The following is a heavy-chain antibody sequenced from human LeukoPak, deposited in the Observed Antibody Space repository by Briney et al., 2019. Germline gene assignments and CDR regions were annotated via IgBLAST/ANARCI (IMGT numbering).Heavy chain of an antibody. CDR2: IYYSGSIYYSGST. D-gene: IGHD1-26*01. CDR1: GGSISSSSYY. Sequence: SETLSLTCTVSGGSISSSSYYWGWIRQPPGKGLEWIGSIYYSGSIYYSGSTYYNASLKSRVTISVDTSKNQFSLKLSSVTAADTAVYYCARVHRGLSYAMDVWGQGTTVTVSS. J-gene: IGHJ6*02. V-gene: IGHV4-39*01. CDR3: ARVHRGLSYAMDV.